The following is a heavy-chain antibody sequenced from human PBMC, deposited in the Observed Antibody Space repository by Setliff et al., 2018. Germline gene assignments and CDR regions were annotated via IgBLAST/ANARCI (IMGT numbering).Heavy chain of an antibody. CDR3: AGDPPGPHLVYTY. Sequence: GGSLRLSCAASGFTFNDYSMNWVRQSPGKGLEWVSHIRSGGTVHYADSVKGRFTISRGNSKNTLYLQMNGLRAEDTAIYYCAGDPPGPHLVYTYWGQGALVTVSS. D-gene: IGHD3-16*01. CDR1: GFTFNDYS. V-gene: IGHV3-48*01. CDR2: IRSGGTV. J-gene: IGHJ4*02.